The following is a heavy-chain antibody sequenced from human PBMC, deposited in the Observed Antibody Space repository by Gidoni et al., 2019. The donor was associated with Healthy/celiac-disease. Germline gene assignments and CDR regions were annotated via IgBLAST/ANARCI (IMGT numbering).Heavy chain of an antibody. CDR2: ISRSSSTI. D-gene: IGHD3-3*01. CDR1: GFTFSSYS. J-gene: IGHJ1*01. CDR3: ASWSGYYFYFQH. V-gene: IGHV3-48*02. Sequence: EVQLVESGGGLVQPGGSLRLSCSAIGFTFSSYSMSWVRQAPGKGLEWVSYISRSSSTIYYADSEKGRFTSSRDNAKNSLYLQMNSLRDGDTAVYYCASWSGYYFYFQHWGQGTLVTVSS.